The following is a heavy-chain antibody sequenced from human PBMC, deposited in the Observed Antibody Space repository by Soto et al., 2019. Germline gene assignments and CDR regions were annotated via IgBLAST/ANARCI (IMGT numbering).Heavy chain of an antibody. J-gene: IGHJ5*02. D-gene: IGHD3-9*01. V-gene: IGHV4-34*01. CDR3: ARVKPPHLLRYFGRGGSSNRFDP. CDR2: INHSGST. Sequence: QVQLQQWGAGLLKPSETLSLTCAVYGGSFSGYYWSWIRQPPGKGLEWIGEINHSGSTNYNPSLRGRGTRSGDTSKDQFSLKLSSVTAADTDVYYCARVKPPHLLRYFGRGGSSNRFDPWGQGTLVTVSS. CDR1: GGSFSGYY.